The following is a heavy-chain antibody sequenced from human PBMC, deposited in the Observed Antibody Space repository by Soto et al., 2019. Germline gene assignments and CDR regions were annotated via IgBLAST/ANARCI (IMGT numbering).Heavy chain of an antibody. CDR3: ARDLTTVTPRFNYYYYMDV. Sequence: GGSLRLSCAASGFTFSSYAMSWVRQAPGKGLEYVSAISSNGGSTYYANSVKGRFTISRDNSKNTLYLQMGSLKAEDKAVYYWARDLTTVTPRFNYYYYMDVWGKGTTVTVSS. CDR2: ISSNGGST. J-gene: IGHJ6*03. CDR1: GFTFSSYA. D-gene: IGHD4-17*01. V-gene: IGHV3-64*01.